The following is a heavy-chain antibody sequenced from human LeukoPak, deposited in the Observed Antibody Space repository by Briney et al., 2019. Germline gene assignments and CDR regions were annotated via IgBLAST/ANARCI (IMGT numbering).Heavy chain of an antibody. V-gene: IGHV5-51*01. CDR2: IYPGDSDT. CDR3: ARHYYYDSSGYPYYFDY. J-gene: IGHJ4*02. CDR1: GYSFTTYW. D-gene: IGHD3-22*01. Sequence: GESLKISCKGSGYSFTTYWIGWVRQMPGKGLEWMGIIYPGDSDTRYSPSFQGQVTISVDKSISTAYLQWSSLKASDTAMYYCARHYYYDSSGYPYYFDYWGQGTLVTVSS.